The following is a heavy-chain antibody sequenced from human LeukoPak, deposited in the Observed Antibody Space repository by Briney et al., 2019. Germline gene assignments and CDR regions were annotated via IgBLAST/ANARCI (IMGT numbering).Heavy chain of an antibody. CDR3: ARQDVIAARQLDY. V-gene: IGHV4-39*01. CDR1: GGSISSSSYY. Sequence: SETLSLTCTVSGGSISSSSYYWGWIRQPPGKGLEWIGSIYYSGSTYYNPSLKSGVTISVDTSKNQFSLKLSSVTAADTAVYYCARQDVIAARQLDYWGQGTLVTVSS. J-gene: IGHJ4*02. D-gene: IGHD6-6*01. CDR2: IYYSGST.